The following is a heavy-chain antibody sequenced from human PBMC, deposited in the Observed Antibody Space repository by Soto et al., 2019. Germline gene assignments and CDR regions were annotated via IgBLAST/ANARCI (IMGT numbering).Heavy chain of an antibody. CDR1: GYTFTSYA. J-gene: IGHJ4*02. D-gene: IGHD3-10*02. V-gene: IGHV1-3*01. Sequence: GASVKVSCKASGYTFTSYAMHWVRQAPGQRLEWMGWINAGNGNTKYSQKFQGRVTITRDTSASTAYMELSSLRSEDTAVYYCARLFGESFYFDYWGQGTLVTVSS. CDR2: INAGNGNT. CDR3: ARLFGESFYFDY.